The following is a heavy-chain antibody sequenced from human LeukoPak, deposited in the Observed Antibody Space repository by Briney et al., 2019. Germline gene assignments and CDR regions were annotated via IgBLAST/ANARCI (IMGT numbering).Heavy chain of an antibody. CDR3: ARESEQQWWLRYDN. D-gene: IGHD5-12*01. CDR1: GYTFTRYG. Sequence: ASVTVSCKASGYTFTRYGISWVRQAPGQGLEWMGWISAYNGNTNYAQKLQGRVTMTTDTSTSTAYMELRSLRSDDTAVYYCARESEQQWWLRYDNWGQGTLVTVSS. CDR2: ISAYNGNT. J-gene: IGHJ4*02. V-gene: IGHV1-18*01.